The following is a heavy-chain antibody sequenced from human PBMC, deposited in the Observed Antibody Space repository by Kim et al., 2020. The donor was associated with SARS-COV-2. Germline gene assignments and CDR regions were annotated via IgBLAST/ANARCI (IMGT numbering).Heavy chain of an antibody. D-gene: IGHD6-6*01. V-gene: IGHV1-2*02. J-gene: IGHJ6*02. CDR2: INPNSGGT. CDR3: ASPLIAARRGYYGMDV. CDR1: GYTFTGYY. Sequence: ASVKVSCKASGYTFTGYYMHWVRQAPGQGLEWMGWINPNSGGTNYAQKFQGRVTMTRDTSISTAYMELSRLRSDDTAVYYCASPLIAARRGYYGMDVWGQGTTVTVSS.